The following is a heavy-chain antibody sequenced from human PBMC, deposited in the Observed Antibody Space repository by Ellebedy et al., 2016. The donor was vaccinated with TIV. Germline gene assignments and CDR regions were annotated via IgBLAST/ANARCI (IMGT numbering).Heavy chain of an antibody. Sequence: GESLKISCKGSGYSFTTYWIGWVRQMPGKGLEWMGIIYPADSVTRYNPSFQGQVTISADKSISTAYLQWSSLKASDTAMVYCARRGSSTWYGDFQYWGQGTLVTVSS. D-gene: IGHD6-13*01. J-gene: IGHJ1*01. CDR1: GYSFTTYW. CDR2: IYPADSVT. V-gene: IGHV5-51*01. CDR3: ARRGSSTWYGDFQY.